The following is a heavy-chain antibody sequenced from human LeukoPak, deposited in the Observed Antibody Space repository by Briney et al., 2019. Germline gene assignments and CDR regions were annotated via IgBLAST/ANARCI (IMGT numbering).Heavy chain of an antibody. CDR3: ARSVKRWLQSPPDY. D-gene: IGHD5-12*01. V-gene: IGHV1-69*04. CDR2: IIPILGIA. Sequence: GASVKVSCKASGGTFSSYAISWVRQAPGQGLEWMGRIIPILGIASYAQKFQGRVTITADKSTSTAYMELSSLRSEDTAVYYCARSVKRWLQSPPDYWGQGTLVTVSS. CDR1: GGTFSSYA. J-gene: IGHJ4*02.